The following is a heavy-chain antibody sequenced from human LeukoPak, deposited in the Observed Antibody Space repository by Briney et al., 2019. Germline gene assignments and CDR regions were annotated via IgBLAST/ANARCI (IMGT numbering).Heavy chain of an antibody. CDR3: ARPMNEYDSSGFFHY. V-gene: IGHV3-30*02. CDR1: GFTFSSYG. J-gene: IGHJ4*02. CDR2: IRYDGSNE. D-gene: IGHD3-22*01. Sequence: GGSLRLSCAASGFTFSSYGLHWVRHTPGKGLEWVAFIRYDGSNEYYADSVKGRFTISRDNSKNTLHLQMNSLRVEDTAVYYCARPMNEYDSSGFFHYWGQGTLVTVSS.